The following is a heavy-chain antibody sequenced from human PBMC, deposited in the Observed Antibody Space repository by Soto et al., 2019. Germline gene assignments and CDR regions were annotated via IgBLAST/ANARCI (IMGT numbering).Heavy chain of an antibody. CDR1: GFTFSTHS. D-gene: IGHD3-22*01. Sequence: GGSLRLSCAASGFTFSTHSMHWVRQAPGKGLEWVSRINGDGSETTYADSVKGRLTISRDNAKNTLYLQMNNLRVEDMAVYYCAGDSPHDSSVARDYWGQGTLVTVSS. J-gene: IGHJ4*02. V-gene: IGHV3-74*01. CDR2: INGDGSET. CDR3: AGDSPHDSSVARDY.